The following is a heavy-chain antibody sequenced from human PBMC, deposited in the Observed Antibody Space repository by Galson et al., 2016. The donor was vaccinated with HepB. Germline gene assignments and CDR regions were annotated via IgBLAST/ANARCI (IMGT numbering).Heavy chain of an antibody. D-gene: IGHD4-17*01. V-gene: IGHV1-18*01. CDR3: ARDLYDYGDYGGPGYYGMDV. CDR1: GYNFTSFG. Sequence: SVKVSCKASGYNFTSFGISWVRQAPGQGLEWMGWISAYNGNTNYAQKFQGRVTMTTDTSTRTAYLEVRSLRSDDTAVYYCARDLYDYGDYGGPGYYGMDVWGQGTTVTVSS. J-gene: IGHJ6*02. CDR2: ISAYNGNT.